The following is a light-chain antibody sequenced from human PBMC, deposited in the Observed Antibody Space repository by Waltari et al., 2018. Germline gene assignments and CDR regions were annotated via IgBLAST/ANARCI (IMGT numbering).Light chain of an antibody. CDR2: QDI. J-gene: IGLJ3*02. Sequence: SYELTQPPSVSVSPGQTASITCSGDKLGDKYTCWYQQKPGQSPVLVIFQDIKRPSGIPKRFSGSNSGNTATLTISGTQPMDEADYYCQAWDSSTVVFGGGTKLTVL. CDR1: KLGDKY. V-gene: IGLV3-1*01. CDR3: QAWDSSTVV.